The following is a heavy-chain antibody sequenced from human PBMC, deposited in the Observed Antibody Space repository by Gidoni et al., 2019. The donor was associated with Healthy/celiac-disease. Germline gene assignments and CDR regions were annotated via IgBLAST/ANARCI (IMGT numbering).Heavy chain of an antibody. V-gene: IGHV2-5*01. J-gene: IGHJ4*02. Sequence: DKRYSPSLKSRLTITKDTSKNQVVLTMTNMDPVDTATYYCAHSRQLRYFDWDNHRFDYWGQGTLVTVSS. CDR2: DK. CDR3: AHSRQLRYFDWDNHRFDY. D-gene: IGHD3-9*01.